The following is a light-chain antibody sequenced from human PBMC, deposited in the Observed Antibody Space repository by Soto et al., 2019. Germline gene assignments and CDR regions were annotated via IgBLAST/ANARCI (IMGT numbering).Light chain of an antibody. J-gene: IGLJ3*02. V-gene: IGLV1-40*01. CDR1: SSNIGAGYD. CDR3: QSYDRSLSGWV. CDR2: GNS. Sequence: QSVLTQPPSVSGAPGQRVTISCTGSSSNIGAGYDVHWYQQLPGTSPKLLIYGNSNRPSVVPDRFSDSKSGTSASLAITGRQAEDEADSYCQSYDRSLSGWVFGGGTKLTVL.